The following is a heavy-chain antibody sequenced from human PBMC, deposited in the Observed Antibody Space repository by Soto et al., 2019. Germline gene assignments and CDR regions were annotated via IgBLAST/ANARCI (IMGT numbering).Heavy chain of an antibody. D-gene: IGHD3-10*02. CDR3: ARYVWAGSFDI. J-gene: IGHJ3*02. CDR2: INAGNGNT. Sequence: ASVKVSCKASGYTFTSYAMHWVRQAPGQRLEWMGWINAGNGNTKYSQKFQGRVTITRDTSTSTAYMELSNLRSEDTAIYYCARYVWAGSFDIWGQGTMVTVSS. CDR1: GYTFTSYA. V-gene: IGHV1-3*01.